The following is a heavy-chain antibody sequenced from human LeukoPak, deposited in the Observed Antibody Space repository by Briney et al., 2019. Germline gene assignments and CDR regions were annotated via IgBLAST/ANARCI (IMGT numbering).Heavy chain of an antibody. CDR1: GGSVSSGSYY. CDR3: ARVAVVAATGGIWFDP. D-gene: IGHD2-15*01. Sequence: ETLSLTCTVSGGSVSSGSYYWSWIRQPPGKGLEWIWYIYYSGSTNYNPSLKSRVTISVDTSKNQFSLKLSSVTAADTAVYYCARVAVVAATGGIWFDPWGQGTLVTVSS. V-gene: IGHV4-61*01. CDR2: IYYSGST. J-gene: IGHJ5*02.